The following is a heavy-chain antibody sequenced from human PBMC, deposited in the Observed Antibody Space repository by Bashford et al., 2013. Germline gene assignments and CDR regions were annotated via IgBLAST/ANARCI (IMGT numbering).Heavy chain of an antibody. D-gene: IGHD1-26*01. CDR3: ARVTGSSEDY. Sequence: SETLSLTCTVSGGSVSGGSISRSSYFWGWIRQSPGKGLEWIGSRYSSGSTDYNPSLKSRVTMSLDASKDHLSLKLSSVTAADTAVYYCARVTGSSEDYWGQGTLVTVSS. V-gene: IGHV4-39*02. CDR1: GGSISRSSYF. J-gene: IGHJ4*02. CDR2: RYSSGST.